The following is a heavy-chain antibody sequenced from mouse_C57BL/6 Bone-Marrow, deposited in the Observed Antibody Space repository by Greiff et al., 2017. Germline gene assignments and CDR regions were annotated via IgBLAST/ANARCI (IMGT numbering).Heavy chain of an antibody. CDR1: GYSFTDYN. CDR3: ARSAQALFLDAMDY. V-gene: IGHV1-39*01. CDR2: INPNYGTT. Sequence: VQLKESGPELVKPGASVKISCKASGYSFTDYNMNWVKQSNGKSLEWIGVINPNYGTTSYNQKFKGKATLTVDQSSSTAYMQLNSLTSEDSAVYYCARSAQALFLDAMDYWGQGTSVTVSS. J-gene: IGHJ4*01. D-gene: IGHD3-2*02.